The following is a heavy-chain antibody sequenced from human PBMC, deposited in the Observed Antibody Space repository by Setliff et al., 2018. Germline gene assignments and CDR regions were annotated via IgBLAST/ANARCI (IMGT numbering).Heavy chain of an antibody. V-gene: IGHV1-18*01. J-gene: IGHJ3*02. Sequence: ASEKVSCKASGYSITSFRITWVRQAPGQGLEWLGWVSTYNGDTKSAQKFRGRVTMTTDISTSTVYMELRTLRSDDTAVYYCARRPIALAGYRKGAFDIWGQGTMFTVSS. CDR2: VSTYNGDT. CDR3: ARRPIALAGYRKGAFDI. CDR1: GYSITSFR. D-gene: IGHD6-19*01.